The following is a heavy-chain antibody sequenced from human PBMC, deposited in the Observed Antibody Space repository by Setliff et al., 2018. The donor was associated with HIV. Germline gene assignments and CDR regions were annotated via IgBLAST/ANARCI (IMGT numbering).Heavy chain of an antibody. CDR1: GGSISSGSFC. V-gene: IGHV4-39*01. Sequence: PSETLSLTCTVSGGSISSGSFCWSWIRQPPGKRLEWLGSIYQSGSTSYNPSLSSRLTISVDTSKNQVSLRLNSVTAADTAVYYCARQFEISGVVIGNWFDPWGQGSLVTVSS. CDR2: IYQSGST. J-gene: IGHJ5*02. D-gene: IGHD3-3*01. CDR3: ARQFEISGVVIGNWFDP.